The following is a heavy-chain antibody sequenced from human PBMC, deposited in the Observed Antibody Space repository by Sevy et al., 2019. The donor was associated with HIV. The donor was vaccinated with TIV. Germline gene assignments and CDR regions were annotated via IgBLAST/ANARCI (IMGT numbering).Heavy chain of an antibody. CDR2: IYPGDSDT. V-gene: IGHV5-51*01. D-gene: IGHD2-15*01. Sequence: GESLKISCKGSGYSFTSYWIGWVRQMPGKGLEWMGIIYPGDSDTRYSPSFQGQVTISADKSISTAYLQWSSLKASDTTMYYCARSGANLGYCSGGSCPGGFDYWGQGTLVTVSS. J-gene: IGHJ4*02. CDR3: ARSGANLGYCSGGSCPGGFDY. CDR1: GYSFTSYW.